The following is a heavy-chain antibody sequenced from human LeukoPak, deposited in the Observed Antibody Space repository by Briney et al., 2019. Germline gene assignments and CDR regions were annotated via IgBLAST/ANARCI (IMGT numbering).Heavy chain of an antibody. Sequence: GEPLKISCKGSGYSFTSYWIGWVRQLPGKGLGWMGIIFPGDSDTTYSPSFQGQVTISADKSISTAYLQWSSLKASDTAMYYCASHQSYYYYYMDVWGKGTTVTVSS. J-gene: IGHJ6*03. CDR1: GYSFTSYW. V-gene: IGHV5-51*01. CDR2: IFPGDSDT. CDR3: ASHQSYYYYYMDV.